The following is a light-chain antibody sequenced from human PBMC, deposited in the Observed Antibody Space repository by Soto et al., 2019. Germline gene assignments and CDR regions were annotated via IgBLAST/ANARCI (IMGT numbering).Light chain of an antibody. CDR2: AAS. V-gene: IGKV1-17*01. CDR1: QGIRID. CDR3: LPHNSYPIT. J-gene: IGKJ5*01. Sequence: DSQMTQTPSSLSASVGDRVTITCRASQGIRIDLGWYQQKPGKAPKRLIYAASSLESGVPSRFSGSGSGTEFTLTISSLQPEDFATYYCLPHNSYPITFGQGTRLDIK.